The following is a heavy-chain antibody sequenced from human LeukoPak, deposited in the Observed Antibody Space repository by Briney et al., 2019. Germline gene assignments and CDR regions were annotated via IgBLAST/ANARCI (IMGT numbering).Heavy chain of an antibody. V-gene: IGHV3-30-3*01. CDR3: ANPMGEYYYDSSGYYRAFDI. J-gene: IGHJ3*02. CDR2: ISYDGSNK. Sequence: GGSLRLSCAASGFTFSSYAMHWVRQAPGKGLEWVAVISYDGSNKYYADSVKGRFTISRDNSKNTLYLQMNSLRAEDTAVYYCANPMGEYYYDSSGYYRAFDIWGQGTMVTVSS. D-gene: IGHD3-22*01. CDR1: GFTFSSYA.